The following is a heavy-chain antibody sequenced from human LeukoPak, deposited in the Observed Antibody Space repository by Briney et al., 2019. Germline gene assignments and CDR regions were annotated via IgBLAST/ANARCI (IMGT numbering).Heavy chain of an antibody. CDR2: ISGRDGRT. CDR3: STSPSFGSSWYQFNY. D-gene: IGHD6-13*01. J-gene: IGHJ4*02. Sequence: PGGSLRLSCEASGFTFSTNWMTWVRQAPGRGLEWVSAISGRDGRTYYTDSVKGRFTISRDNSRDTLYLQMNSLRAEDTAVYYCSTSPSFGSSWYQFNYWGQGTLVTVSS. V-gene: IGHV3-23*01. CDR1: GFTFSTNW.